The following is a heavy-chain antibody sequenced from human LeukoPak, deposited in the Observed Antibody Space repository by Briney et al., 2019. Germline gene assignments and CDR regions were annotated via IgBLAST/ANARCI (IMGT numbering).Heavy chain of an antibody. D-gene: IGHD3-10*01. CDR1: GGTFSSYA. V-gene: IGHV1-46*01. CDR2: INPSGGST. CDR3: ARGDYSYYYGSGSSFDY. J-gene: IGHJ4*02. Sequence: ASVKVSCKASGGTFSSYAISWVRQAPGQGLEWMGIINPSGGSTSYAQKFQGRVTMTRDMSTSTVYMELSSLRSEDTAVYYCARGDYSYYYGSGSSFDYWGQGTLVTVSS.